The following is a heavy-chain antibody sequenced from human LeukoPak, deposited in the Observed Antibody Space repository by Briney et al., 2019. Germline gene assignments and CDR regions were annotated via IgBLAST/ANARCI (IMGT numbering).Heavy chain of an antibody. D-gene: IGHD1-7*01. J-gene: IGHJ6*03. CDR3: AREYNWNYFHYYYMDV. CDR2: IKQDGSEK. V-gene: IGHV3-7*01. Sequence: GGSLRLACAAAGFTFSNAWMSWVRQAPGKGLEWVANIKQDGSEKYYVDSVKGRFTISTDNAKNSLYLQMNSLRAEDTAVYYCAREYNWNYFHYYYMDVWGRGTTVTVSS. CDR1: GFTFSNAW.